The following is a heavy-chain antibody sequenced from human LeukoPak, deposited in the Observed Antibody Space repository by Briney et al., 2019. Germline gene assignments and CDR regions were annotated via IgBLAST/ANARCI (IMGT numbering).Heavy chain of an antibody. V-gene: IGHV3-64*01. CDR3: AKDRAGATTGVFFDY. CDR1: GFTFSSYA. D-gene: IGHD1-26*01. J-gene: IGHJ4*02. Sequence: PGGSLRLSCAASGFTFSSYAMHWVRQAPGKGLEYVSAISSNGGSTYYANSVKGRFTISRDNSKNTLYLQMGSLRAEDMAVYYCAKDRAGATTGVFFDYWGQGTLVTVSS. CDR2: ISSNGGST.